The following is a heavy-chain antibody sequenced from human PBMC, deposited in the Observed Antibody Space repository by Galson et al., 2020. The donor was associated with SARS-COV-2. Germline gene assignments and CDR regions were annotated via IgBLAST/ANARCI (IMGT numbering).Heavy chain of an antibody. CDR3: ARDQRKWLRFFGGMDV. J-gene: IGHJ6*02. V-gene: IGHV3-48*01. CDR1: GFTYSSLR. CDR2: ISSSSSTI. D-gene: IGHD5-12*01. Sequence: ETLSLTCAASGFTYSSLRMHWLRQPPGKALEWVSNISSSSSTIHYADSVKGRFTISSDNAKNSLDLQMTSLRAEDTAVYYCARDQRKWLRFFGGMDVWGQGTTVTVSS.